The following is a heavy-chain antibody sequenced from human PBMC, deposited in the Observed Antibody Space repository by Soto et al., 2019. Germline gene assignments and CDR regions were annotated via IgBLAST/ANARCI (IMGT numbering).Heavy chain of an antibody. D-gene: IGHD1-1*01. CDR2: ISYDGSNK. Sequence: QVQLVESGGGVVQPGRSLRLSCAASGFTFSSYAMHWVRQAPGKGLEWVAVISYDGSNKYYADSVKGRFTISRDNSKNTQYLQMNSLRAEDTAVYYCARATGRKGYYYYGMDVWGQGTTVTVSS. V-gene: IGHV3-30-3*01. CDR3: ARATGRKGYYYYGMDV. J-gene: IGHJ6*02. CDR1: GFTFSSYA.